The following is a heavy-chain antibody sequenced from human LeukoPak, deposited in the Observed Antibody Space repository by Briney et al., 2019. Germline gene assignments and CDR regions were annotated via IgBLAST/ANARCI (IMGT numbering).Heavy chain of an antibody. Sequence: SETLSLTCTVSGGSISSGGSYWSWIRQHPGKGLEWIGYIYSSGSTYYNPSLKSRVTILVDTSKNQFSLKLSSVTAADTAVYYCARSRDGYNFPYWGQGTLVTVSS. CDR3: ARSRDGYNFPY. J-gene: IGHJ4*02. CDR1: GGSISSGGSY. V-gene: IGHV4-31*03. D-gene: IGHD5-24*01. CDR2: IYSSGST.